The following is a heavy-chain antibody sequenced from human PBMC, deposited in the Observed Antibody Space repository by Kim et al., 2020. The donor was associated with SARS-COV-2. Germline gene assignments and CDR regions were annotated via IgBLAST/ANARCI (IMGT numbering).Heavy chain of an antibody. V-gene: IGHV4-59*01. D-gene: IGHD5-18*01. Sequence: SETLSLTCTVSGGSISSYYWSWIRQPPGKGLEWIGYIYYSGSTNYNPSLKSRVTISVDTSKNQFSLKLSSVTAADTAVYYCARDPGYSYGLDFDYWGQGTLVTVSS. CDR3: ARDPGYSYGLDFDY. CDR1: GGSISSYY. J-gene: IGHJ4*02. CDR2: IYYSGST.